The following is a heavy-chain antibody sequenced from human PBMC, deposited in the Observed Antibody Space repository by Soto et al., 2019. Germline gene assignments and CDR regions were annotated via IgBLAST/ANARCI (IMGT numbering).Heavy chain of an antibody. CDR1: GFTFSSYA. CDR3: ARDHYSNYFYYYYGMDV. CDR2: ISYDGSNK. V-gene: IGHV3-30-3*01. D-gene: IGHD4-4*01. J-gene: IGHJ6*02. Sequence: GGSLRLSCAASGFTFSSYAMHWVRQAPGKGLEWVAVISYDGSNKYYADSVKGRFTISRDNSKNTLYLQMNSLRAEDTAVYYCARDHYSNYFYYYYGMDVWGQGTTVTVSS.